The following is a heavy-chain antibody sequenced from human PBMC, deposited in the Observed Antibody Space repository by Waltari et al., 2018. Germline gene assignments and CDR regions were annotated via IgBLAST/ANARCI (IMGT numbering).Heavy chain of an antibody. Sequence: EVLLVESGGGLVKPGGSLRLYCAASGFPFSTYTMNWVRQAPGKGLEWVSSINSGSTSIYYADSVKGRFTISRDNAKNSLYLQMNSLRAEDTALYYCAREVRRNWFDPWGQGTLVTVSS. CDR3: AREVRRNWFDP. CDR2: INSGSTSI. CDR1: GFPFSTYT. J-gene: IGHJ5*02. V-gene: IGHV3-21*01.